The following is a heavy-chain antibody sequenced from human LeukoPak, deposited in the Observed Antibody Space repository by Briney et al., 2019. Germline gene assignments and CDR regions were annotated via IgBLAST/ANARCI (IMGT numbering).Heavy chain of an antibody. CDR3: AEEGYGDYAPFDY. CDR2: ISSSSSTI. CDR1: GFTFSSYS. Sequence: GRSLRLSCAASGFTFSSYSMNWVRQAPGKGLEWVSYISSSSSTIYYADSVKGRFTISRDNAKSSLYLQMNSLRAEDTAVYYCAEEGYGDYAPFDYWGQGTLVTVSS. D-gene: IGHD4-17*01. J-gene: IGHJ4*02. V-gene: IGHV3-48*01.